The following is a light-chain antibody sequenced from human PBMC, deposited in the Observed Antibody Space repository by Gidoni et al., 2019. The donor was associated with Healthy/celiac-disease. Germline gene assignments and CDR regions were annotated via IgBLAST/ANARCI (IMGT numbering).Light chain of an antibody. J-gene: IGKJ2*01. CDR2: AAS. V-gene: IGKV1-39*01. Sequence: IQMTQSPSSLPASVGDRVTITCRASQSISSYLNWYQQKPGKAPKLLIYAASSLQSGVPSRFSGSGSGTDFTLTNSSLQPEDFATYYCQQSYSTPPTFGQGTKLEIK. CDR3: QQSYSTPPT. CDR1: QSISSY.